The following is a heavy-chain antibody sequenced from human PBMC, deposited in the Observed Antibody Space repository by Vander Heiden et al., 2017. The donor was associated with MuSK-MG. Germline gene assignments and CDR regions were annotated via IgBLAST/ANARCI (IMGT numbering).Heavy chain of an antibody. Sequence: QVPLQQSGPGLVKPSQTLSPTFATSVDSASPTRASGNWIRQSPSRGLEWLGRTYYRSKWYNDYAVSVKSRITINPDTSKNQFSLQLNSVTPEDTAVYFCARGRWDYSSWYWFDPWGQGTLVTVAS. CDR1: VDSASPTRAS. D-gene: IGHD6-13*01. J-gene: IGHJ5*02. CDR2: TYYRSKWYN. CDR3: ARGRWDYSSWYWFDP. V-gene: IGHV6-1*01.